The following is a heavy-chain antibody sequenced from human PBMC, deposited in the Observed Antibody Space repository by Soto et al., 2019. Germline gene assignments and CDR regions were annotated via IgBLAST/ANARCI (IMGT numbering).Heavy chain of an antibody. CDR2: ISSSSSTI. CDR3: ARLTPSMVRGVIDY. Sequence: GGSLRLSCAASGFTFSSYSMNWVRQAPGKGLEWVSYISSSSSTIYYADSVKGRFTISRDNAKNSLYLQMNSLRAEDTAVYYCARLTPSMVRGVIDYWGQGTLVTVSS. CDR1: GFTFSSYS. D-gene: IGHD3-10*01. V-gene: IGHV3-48*01. J-gene: IGHJ4*02.